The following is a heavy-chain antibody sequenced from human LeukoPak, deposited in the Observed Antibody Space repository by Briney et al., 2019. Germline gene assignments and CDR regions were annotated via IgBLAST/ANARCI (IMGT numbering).Heavy chain of an antibody. D-gene: IGHD5/OR15-5a*01. J-gene: IGHJ4*02. V-gene: IGHV3-7*01. CDR2: IKQDGSEK. CDR3: ASNPPVYDGDFDY. CDR1: GFTLSSYW. Sequence: GGSLRLSCTTFGFTLSSYWMSWVRQAPGKGLEWVANIKQDGSEKHYVDAVKGRFTISRDNAKNSLYLQMNSLRAEDTAVYYCASNPPVYDGDFDYWGQGTLVTVPS.